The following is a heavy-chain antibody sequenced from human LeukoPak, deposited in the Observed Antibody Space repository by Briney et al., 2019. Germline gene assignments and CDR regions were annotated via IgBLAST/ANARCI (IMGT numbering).Heavy chain of an antibody. D-gene: IGHD3-22*01. CDR2: ICGSGGFA. V-gene: IGHV3-23*01. CDR3: AKVLRLNLMLVQYYYYGVDV. Sequence: GGCLRLSCAASGYTLRRYVMTWVRDAPGRGVEGGSAICGSGGFASYADSVKGRFTISRDNAKNTLSLQMNSLRAEDTAVYYCAKVLRLNLMLVQYYYYGVDVWGQGTTVTVSS. CDR1: GYTLRRYV. J-gene: IGHJ6*02.